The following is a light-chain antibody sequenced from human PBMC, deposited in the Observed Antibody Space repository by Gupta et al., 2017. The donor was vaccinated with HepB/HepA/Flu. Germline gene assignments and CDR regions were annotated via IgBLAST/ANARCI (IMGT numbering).Light chain of an antibody. CDR2: EDS. CDR3: YSTDSSGNHSWV. Sequence: SYELPQPPSVSVSPGQTARITCSGDALPKKYAYWYQQKSGQAPVVVIYEDSKRPSGIPERFSGSSSGTMATLTISGAQVEDEADYYCYSTDSSGNHSWVFGGGTKLTVL. CDR1: ALPKKY. J-gene: IGLJ3*02. V-gene: IGLV3-10*01.